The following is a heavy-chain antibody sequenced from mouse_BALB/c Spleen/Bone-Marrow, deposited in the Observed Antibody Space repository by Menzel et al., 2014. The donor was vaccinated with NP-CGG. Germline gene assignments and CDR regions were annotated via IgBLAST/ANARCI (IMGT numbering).Heavy chain of an antibody. CDR1: GYTFTSYW. V-gene: IGHV1S81*02. J-gene: IGHJ3*01. CDR3: ASYRGAY. D-gene: IGHD2-12*01. Sequence: VQLQQSGAELVKPGASVKLSCKASGYTFTSYWMHWVKQRPGQGLEWIGEINPSNGRANYNEKFKIKATLTVDKSSSTAYIQLSSLTSEDSAVYYCASYRGAYWGQGTLVTVSA. CDR2: INPSNGRA.